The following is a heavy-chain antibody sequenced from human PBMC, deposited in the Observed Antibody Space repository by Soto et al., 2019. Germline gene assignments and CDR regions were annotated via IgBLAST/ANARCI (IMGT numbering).Heavy chain of an antibody. J-gene: IGHJ6*02. V-gene: IGHV3-7*01. CDR1: GFTFSSYW. CDR2: IKQDGSEK. Sequence: HGGSLRLSCAASGFTFSSYWMSWVRQAPGKGLEWVANIKQDGSEKYYVDSVKGRFTISRDNAKNSLYLQMNSLRAEDTAVYYCARDRLLAAPYYYYGMDVWGQGTTVTVSS. D-gene: IGHD6-6*01. CDR3: ARDRLLAAPYYYYGMDV.